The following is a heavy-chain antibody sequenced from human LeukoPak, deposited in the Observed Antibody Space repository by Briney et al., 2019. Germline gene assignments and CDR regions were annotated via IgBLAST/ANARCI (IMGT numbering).Heavy chain of an antibody. CDR1: GFTLSSSW. V-gene: IGHV3-74*01. D-gene: IGHD1/OR15-1a*01. CDR2: INGDGINT. CDR3: ARGNKHAFDI. Sequence: GGSLRLSCAASGFTLSSSWMHWVRQTPGKGLVWISHINGDGINTNYADSVKGRFTISRDNAKNTLYLQMNSLRAEDTAVYHCARGNKHAFDIWGQGTMVTVSS. J-gene: IGHJ3*02.